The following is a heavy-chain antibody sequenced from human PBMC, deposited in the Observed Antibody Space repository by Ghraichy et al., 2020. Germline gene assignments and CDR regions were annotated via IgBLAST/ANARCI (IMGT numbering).Heavy chain of an antibody. CDR1: GFSLSTVGMA. Sequence: PTLVKPTQTLTLTCTFSGFSLSTVGMAVGWVRQPPGEALQWLALLSWNDEERYTPSLRSRLTITKDTSKNQVVLTMANMDPLDTATYFCAHFAFGGSLPVRKIETFDVWGQGTPVTVSS. CDR3: AHFAFGGSLPVRKIETFDV. J-gene: IGHJ3*01. V-gene: IGHV2-5*01. D-gene: IGHD3-16*01. CDR2: LSWNDEE.